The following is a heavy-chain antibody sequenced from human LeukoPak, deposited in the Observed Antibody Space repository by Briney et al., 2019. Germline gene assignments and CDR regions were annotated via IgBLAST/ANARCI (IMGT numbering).Heavy chain of an antibody. Sequence: GGSLRLSCTASGFTFSNYGMHWVRQAPGKGLEWVAVISYDGSNEYYADSVKGRFTISRDNSKDTLFLQMNSLRPEDTAVYHCAKVALFSGYYPPFGYWGQGTLVTVSS. CDR2: ISYDGSNE. CDR1: GFTFSNYG. CDR3: AKVALFSGYYPPFGY. V-gene: IGHV3-30*18. D-gene: IGHD3-22*01. J-gene: IGHJ4*02.